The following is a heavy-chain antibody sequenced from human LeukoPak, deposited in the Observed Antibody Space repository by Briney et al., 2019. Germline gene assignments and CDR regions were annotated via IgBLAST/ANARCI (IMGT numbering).Heavy chain of an antibody. D-gene: IGHD5-18*01. CDR1: GFIFSGYW. J-gene: IGHJ4*02. Sequence: GGSLRLSCAATGFIFSGYWMTWVRQAPGMGLEWVANIKQDGSVKYYVDSVKGRFTISRDNAKNSLYLQMNSLRAEDTAVYYCASPGSVGDTGMPDYWGQGTLVTVSS. V-gene: IGHV3-7*01. CDR3: ASPGSVGDTGMPDY. CDR2: IKQDGSVK.